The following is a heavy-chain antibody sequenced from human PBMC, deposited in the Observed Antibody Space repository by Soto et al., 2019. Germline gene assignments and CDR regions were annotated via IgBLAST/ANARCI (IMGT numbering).Heavy chain of an antibody. D-gene: IGHD4-17*01. CDR1: GFTFSSYS. CDR3: ARVPPTDSNYYYYGMDV. Sequence: GGSLRLSCAASGFTFSSYSMNWVRQAPGKGLEWVSSISSSSSYIYYADSVKGRFTISRDNAKNSLYLQMNSLRAEDTAVYYCARVPPTDSNYYYYGMDVWGQGTTVTVSS. CDR2: ISSSSSYI. J-gene: IGHJ6*02. V-gene: IGHV3-21*01.